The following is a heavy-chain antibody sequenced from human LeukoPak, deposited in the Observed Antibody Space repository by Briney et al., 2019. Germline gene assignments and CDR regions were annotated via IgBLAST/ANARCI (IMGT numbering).Heavy chain of an antibody. V-gene: IGHV3-30*18. CDR1: GFTFSSYS. CDR3: AKLSGYHVYDY. Sequence: GGSLRLSCAASGFTFSSYSMNWVRQAPGKGLEWVAVISYDGSNKYYADSVKGRFTISRDNSKNTLYLQMNSLRAEDTAVYYCAKLSGYHVYDYWGQGTLVTVSS. D-gene: IGHD5-12*01. J-gene: IGHJ4*02. CDR2: ISYDGSNK.